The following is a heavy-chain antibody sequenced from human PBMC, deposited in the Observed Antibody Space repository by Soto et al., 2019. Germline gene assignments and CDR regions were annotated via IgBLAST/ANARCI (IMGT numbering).Heavy chain of an antibody. Sequence: QVQLVQSGAEVKKPGASVKVSCKASGYTFTSYDINWLRQATGQGLEWMGWMNTNSGNTGYAQKVQGRVTMTRNTSISTAYMELSSLRSEDTAVYYCARGRPHCTNGVCSEDYWGQGTLVTVSS. V-gene: IGHV1-8*01. CDR2: MNTNSGNT. CDR1: GYTFTSYD. J-gene: IGHJ4*02. D-gene: IGHD2-8*01. CDR3: ARGRPHCTNGVCSEDY.